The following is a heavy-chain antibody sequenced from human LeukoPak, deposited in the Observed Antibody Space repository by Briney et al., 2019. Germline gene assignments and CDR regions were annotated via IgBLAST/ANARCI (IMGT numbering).Heavy chain of an antibody. CDR1: GGTFSSYA. Sequence: ASVKVSCKASGGTFSSYAISWVRQAPGQGLEWMGGIIPIFGTANYAQKFQGRVTITTDESTSTAYMELSSLRSEDTAVYYCARVSLRFGELLGPLVNTANWFDPWGPGNPGHRLL. D-gene: IGHD3-10*01. CDR3: ARVSLRFGELLGPLVNTANWFDP. J-gene: IGHJ5*02. CDR2: IIPIFGTA. V-gene: IGHV1-69*05.